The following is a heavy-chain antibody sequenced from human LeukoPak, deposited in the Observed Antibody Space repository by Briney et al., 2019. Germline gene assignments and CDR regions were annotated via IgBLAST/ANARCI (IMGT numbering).Heavy chain of an antibody. Sequence: GKSLKISCKGSGYSFTSYWIAWVRQMPGKGLEWMGIIYPGDSDTRYSPSFQGQVTISVDKSISTTYLQWSSLKASDTAMYYCARLVCSSTSCYYRYFGYWGQGTLVTVSS. CDR2: IYPGDSDT. CDR3: ARLVCSSTSCYYRYFGY. V-gene: IGHV5-51*01. J-gene: IGHJ4*02. CDR1: GYSFTSYW. D-gene: IGHD2-2*01.